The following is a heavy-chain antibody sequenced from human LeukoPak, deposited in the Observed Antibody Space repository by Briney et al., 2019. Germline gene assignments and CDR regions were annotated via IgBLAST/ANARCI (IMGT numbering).Heavy chain of an antibody. CDR1: GGSISSYY. Sequence: PSETLSLTCTVSGGSISSYYWSWIRQPAGKGLEWIGRIYTSGSTNYNPSLKSRVTMSVDTSKNQFSLKLSSVTAADTAVYHCARDGSSSWTNYYMDVWGKGTTVTVSS. J-gene: IGHJ6*03. V-gene: IGHV4-4*07. CDR3: ARDGSSSWTNYYMDV. CDR2: IYTSGST. D-gene: IGHD6-13*01.